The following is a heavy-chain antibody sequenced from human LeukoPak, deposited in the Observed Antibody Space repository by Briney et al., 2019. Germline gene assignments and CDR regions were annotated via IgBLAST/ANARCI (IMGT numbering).Heavy chain of an antibody. Sequence: QSGGSLRLSCAASGFIFSACAVHWIRQAPGKGLEWVGLIGSRADNHATLYGASMEGKFTISRDDSKNTAYLQMNSLKTEDTAVYYCTRHLDGIAAYDYWGQGSLVTVSS. D-gene: IGHD6-13*01. CDR1: GFIFSACA. CDR3: TRHLDGIAAYDY. CDR2: IGSRADNHAT. V-gene: IGHV3-73*01. J-gene: IGHJ4*02.